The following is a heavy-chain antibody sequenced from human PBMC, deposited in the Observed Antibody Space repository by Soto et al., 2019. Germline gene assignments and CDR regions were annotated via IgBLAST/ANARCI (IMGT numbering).Heavy chain of an antibody. Sequence: GGSLRLSCAASGFTFSSYAMHWIRQAPGKGLEWVAVISYDGSNKYYADSVKGRFTISRDNSKNTLYLQMNSLRAEDTAVYYCARDIALQHYYYYGMDVWGQGTTVTVSS. D-gene: IGHD6-13*01. CDR1: GFTFSSYA. CDR2: ISYDGSNK. V-gene: IGHV3-30-3*01. CDR3: ARDIALQHYYYYGMDV. J-gene: IGHJ6*02.